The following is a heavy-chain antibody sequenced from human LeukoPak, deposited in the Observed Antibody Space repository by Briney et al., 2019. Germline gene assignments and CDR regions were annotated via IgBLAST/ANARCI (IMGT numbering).Heavy chain of an antibody. V-gene: IGHV3-30-3*01. D-gene: IGHD4-17*01. CDR3: ARVMNDYGDFDDAFDI. CDR2: ISYDGSNK. CDR1: GFTFSSYA. Sequence: GGSLRLSCAASGFTFSSYAMHWVRQAPGKGLEWVAVISYDGSNKYYADSVKGRFTISRDNSKNTLYLQMNSLRAEDTAVYYCARVMNDYGDFDDAFDIWGQGTMVTVSS. J-gene: IGHJ3*02.